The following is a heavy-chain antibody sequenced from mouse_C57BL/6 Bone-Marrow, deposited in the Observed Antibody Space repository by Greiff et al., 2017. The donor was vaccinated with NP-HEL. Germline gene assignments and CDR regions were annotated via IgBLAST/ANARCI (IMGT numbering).Heavy chain of an antibody. CDR1: GYSFTGYY. CDR3: AREGASYYDYDDGLYAMDY. CDR2: INPSTGGT. V-gene: IGHV1-42*01. Sequence: EVQLQQSGPELVKPGASVKISCKASGYSFTGYYMNWVKQSPEKSLEWIGEINPSTGGTTYNQKFKAKATLTVDKSSSTAYMQLKSLTSEDSAVYYCAREGASYYDYDDGLYAMDYWGQGTSVTVSS. D-gene: IGHD2-4*01. J-gene: IGHJ4*01.